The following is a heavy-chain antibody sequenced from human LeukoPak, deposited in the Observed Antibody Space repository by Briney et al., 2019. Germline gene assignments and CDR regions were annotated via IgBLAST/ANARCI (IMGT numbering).Heavy chain of an antibody. D-gene: IGHD1-26*01. CDR1: GFTFDDYG. CDR3: AREVVGPYYFDY. Sequence: PGGSLRLSCAASGFTFDDYGMSWVRQAPGQGLEWVSSINCNGGSTGYADYVKGRFTMTRDNAKNSLYLEMNSLRSEDTAVYYCAREVVGPYYFDYWGQGTLVTVSS. J-gene: IGHJ4*02. CDR2: INCNGGST. V-gene: IGHV3-20*04.